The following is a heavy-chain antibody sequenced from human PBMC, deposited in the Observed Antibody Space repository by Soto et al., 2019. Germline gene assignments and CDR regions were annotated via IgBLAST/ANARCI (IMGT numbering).Heavy chain of an antibody. CDR2: VIPNFETT. CDR3: ARDQGLYVHTGMVIDYYGMDV. V-gene: IGHV1-69*01. CDR1: GGTFNSFA. J-gene: IGHJ6*02. Sequence: QVQLVQSGAEVKKPGSSVKVSCNTSGGTFNSFAISWVRQALGQGLEWMGGVIPNFETTYYAQKFQGRLMIAADESTATAYMELSSLRSEDTAVYYCARDQGLYVHTGMVIDYYGMDVWGQGTTVTVSS. D-gene: IGHD5-18*01.